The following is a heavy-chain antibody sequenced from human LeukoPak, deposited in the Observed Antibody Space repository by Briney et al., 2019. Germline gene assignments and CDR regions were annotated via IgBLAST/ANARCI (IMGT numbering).Heavy chain of an antibody. V-gene: IGHV3-21*01. CDR2: ISSSSSYI. Sequence: SGGSLRLSCAASGFTFSSYSMNWVRQAPGKGLEWVSSISSSSSYIYYADSVKGRFTISRDNAKNSLYLQMNSLRAEDTAVYYCAINAGGAYDHVWGSDLDNWGQGTLVTVSS. D-gene: IGHD3-16*01. CDR1: GFTFSSYS. CDR3: AINAGGAYDHVWGSDLDN. J-gene: IGHJ4*02.